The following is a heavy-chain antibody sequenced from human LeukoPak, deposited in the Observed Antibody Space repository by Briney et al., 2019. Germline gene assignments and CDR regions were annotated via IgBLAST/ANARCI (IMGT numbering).Heavy chain of an antibody. CDR1: GGSISSSSYY. Sequence: SETLSLTCTVSGGSISSSSYYWGWIRQPPGKGLEWIGSIYYSGSTNYNPSLKSRVTISVDTSKNQFSLKLSSVTAADTAVYYCARGDRPREIPPLIRKKNAFDIWGQGTMVTVSS. D-gene: IGHD2-8*01. CDR3: ARGDRPREIPPLIRKKNAFDI. CDR2: IYYSGST. V-gene: IGHV4-39*07. J-gene: IGHJ3*02.